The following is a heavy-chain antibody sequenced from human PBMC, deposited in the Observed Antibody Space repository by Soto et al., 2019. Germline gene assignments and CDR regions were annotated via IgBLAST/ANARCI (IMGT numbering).Heavy chain of an antibody. V-gene: IGHV4-59*08. CDR3: ARRRGWYFDY. CDR1: GVSISSYY. Sequence: QVQLQESGPGLVKPSETLSLTCTVSGVSISSYYWSWIRQPPGKGLEWIGYIYYSGSTNYNPSLKSRVTISVDTSKNQFSLKLSSVTAADTAVYYCARRRGWYFDYWGQGTLVTVSS. CDR2: IYYSGST. J-gene: IGHJ4*02.